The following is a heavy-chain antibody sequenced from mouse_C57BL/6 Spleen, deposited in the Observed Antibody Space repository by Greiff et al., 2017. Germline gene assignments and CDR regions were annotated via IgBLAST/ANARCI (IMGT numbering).Heavy chain of an antibody. Sequence: ESGPGLVKPSQSLSLTCSVTGYSITSGYYWNWIRQFPGNKLEWMGYISYDGSNNYNPSLINRISITRDTSKYQFFLMLNSVTTEDTATYYCARRPHFDYWGQGTTLTVSS. J-gene: IGHJ2*01. V-gene: IGHV3-6*01. CDR1: GYSITSGYY. CDR3: ARRPHFDY. CDR2: ISYDGSN.